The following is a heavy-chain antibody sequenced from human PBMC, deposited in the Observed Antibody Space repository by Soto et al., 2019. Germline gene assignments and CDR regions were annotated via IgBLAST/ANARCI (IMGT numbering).Heavy chain of an antibody. CDR1: GFTFSSYA. J-gene: IGHJ4*02. CDR3: AKGTTAVYCFDF. CDR2: ISATGGSA. D-gene: IGHD2-15*01. V-gene: IGHV3-23*01. Sequence: GGSLRLSCSASGFTFSSYAMSWVRQAPGKGLEWVSAISATGGSAFYADSVKGRFTISRDNSKNTVFLQIDSLVTEDTAVYYCAKGTTAVYCFDFWGQGTLVTVSS.